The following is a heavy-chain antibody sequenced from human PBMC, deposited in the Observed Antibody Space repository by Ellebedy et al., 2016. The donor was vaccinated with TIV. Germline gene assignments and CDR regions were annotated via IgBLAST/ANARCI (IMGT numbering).Heavy chain of an antibody. J-gene: IGHJ6*02. V-gene: IGHV5-10-1*01. Sequence: PGGSLRLSCKASGYSFSTYWITWVRQMPGKGLEWMGKIDPTDSYTNYSPSFQGLVTISADESASTAYLQWPSLKASDSATYYGSRHRGYGMDVWGQGTTVTVSS. CDR2: IDPTDSYT. CDR1: GYSFSTYW. D-gene: IGHD3-10*01. CDR3: SRHRGYGMDV.